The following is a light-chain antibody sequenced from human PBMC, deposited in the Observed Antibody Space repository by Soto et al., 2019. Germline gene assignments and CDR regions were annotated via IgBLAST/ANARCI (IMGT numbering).Light chain of an antibody. Sequence: QPVLTQPPSVSAAPGQKVTIPCSGSSSTIGGNSVSWYQQLPGTAPKLLMYDYNKRRSVIPDRFSGTKSGTSATLGITGFQTGDEADYYCGSWDSSLSAYVFGTGTKVTGL. CDR1: SSTIGGNS. J-gene: IGLJ1*01. CDR2: DYN. V-gene: IGLV1-51*01. CDR3: GSWDSSLSAYV.